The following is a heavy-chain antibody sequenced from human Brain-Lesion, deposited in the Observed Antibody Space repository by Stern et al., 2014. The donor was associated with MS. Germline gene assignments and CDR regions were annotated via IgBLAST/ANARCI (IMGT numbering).Heavy chain of an antibody. CDR3: ARDQRGITIFGVVTDYYYLGMDV. V-gene: IGHV1-2*02. CDR1: GYIFTGYY. J-gene: IGHJ6*02. D-gene: IGHD3-3*01. CDR2: INPNTAGT. Sequence: QDQLVQSGAEVKKPGASVKVSCKTSGYIFTGYYIHWVRQAPGQGLEWMAWINPNTAGTTYAQKFQGRVTMSMDTSISPAYVELSSLTSDDTAVYYCARDQRGITIFGVVTDYYYLGMDVGGQGTTVTVSS.